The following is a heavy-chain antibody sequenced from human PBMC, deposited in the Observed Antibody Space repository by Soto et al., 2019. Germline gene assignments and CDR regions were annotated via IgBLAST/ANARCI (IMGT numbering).Heavy chain of an antibody. Sequence: GGSLRLSCAASGFTFSNYGMYWVRQAPGEGLEWVAVISYDGNNKFYADSVKGRFTISRDSSSQTLYLQMNSLRPDDTAMYYCARDGVSSTDYTWNYGTYFDYWGPGALVTVSS. D-gene: IGHD1-1*01. CDR3: ARDGVSSTDYTWNYGTYFDY. CDR1: GFTFSNYG. CDR2: ISYDGNNK. V-gene: IGHV3-30*03. J-gene: IGHJ4*02.